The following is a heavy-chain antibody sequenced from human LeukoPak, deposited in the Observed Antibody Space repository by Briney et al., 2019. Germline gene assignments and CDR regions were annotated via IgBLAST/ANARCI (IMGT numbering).Heavy chain of an antibody. J-gene: IGHJ4*02. CDR1: GFTFSSYA. CDR3: AKHRGDGSGWY. CDR2: ISGGGAIT. D-gene: IGHD6-19*01. V-gene: IGHV3-23*01. Sequence: RAGGSLRLSCAASGFTFSSYAMSWVRQAPGKGLEWVSAISGGGAITFYADSVKGRFTISRDNSKNTLYLQMNSVRAEDTAVYYCAKHRGDGSGWYWGQGTLVTVSS.